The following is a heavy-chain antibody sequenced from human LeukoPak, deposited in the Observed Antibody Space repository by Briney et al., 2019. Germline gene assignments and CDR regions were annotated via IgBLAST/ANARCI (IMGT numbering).Heavy chain of an antibody. CDR1: GFTFSSYG. CDR2: ISYDGSNK. V-gene: IGHV3-30*18. CDR3: AKDLRERIRITIFGVVTSYYGMDV. Sequence: GRSLRLSCAASGFTFSSYGMHWVRQAPGKGLEWVAVISYDGSNKYYADSVKGRFTISRDNSKNTLYLQMNSLRAEDTAVYYCAKDLRERIRITIFGVVTSYYGMDVWGQGTTVTVSS. J-gene: IGHJ6*02. D-gene: IGHD3-3*01.